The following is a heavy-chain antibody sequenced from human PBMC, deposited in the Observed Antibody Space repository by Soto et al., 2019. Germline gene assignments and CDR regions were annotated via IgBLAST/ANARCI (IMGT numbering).Heavy chain of an antibody. Sequence: PEETLKISCNGSGYSFTSEWIAWVRQMPGKGLEWMGIIYPTNSDSKYSPSFQGQVTISADKSISTAYPQWSSLKASDTAMYYCARHRAVAGMPDYYYDMDVWGQGTTVTVSS. D-gene: IGHD6-19*01. CDR2: IYPTNSDS. J-gene: IGHJ6*02. CDR1: GYSFTSEW. V-gene: IGHV5-51*01. CDR3: ARHRAVAGMPDYYYDMDV.